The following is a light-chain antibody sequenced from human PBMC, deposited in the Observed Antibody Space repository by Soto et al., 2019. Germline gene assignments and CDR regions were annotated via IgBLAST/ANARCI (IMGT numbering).Light chain of an antibody. CDR2: GAS. Sequence: KVLTQSPGTLSLSPWERSTLSCRAIQSVSSSYLAWYQQKPGQAPRLLIYGASSRATGIPDRFSCSASETVLTITMGSAYLVNLAVDHRQAYRISAGLTSAHGTRLEIK. V-gene: IGKV3-20*01. CDR3: QAYRISAGLT. CDR1: QSVSSSY. J-gene: IGKJ5*01.